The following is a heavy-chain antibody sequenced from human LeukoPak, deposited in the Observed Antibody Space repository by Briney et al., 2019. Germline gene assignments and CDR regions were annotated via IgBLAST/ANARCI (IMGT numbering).Heavy chain of an antibody. CDR3: ARVMAASVWRSYGSYYYYYYMDV. CDR2: IKEDGSEK. Sequence: PTGGSLRLSCAASGFTFNNYWMGWVRQAPGKGLEWVANIKEDGSEKNYVDSVKGRFTISRGNAKNSLYLQMSSLRAADTAVYYCARVMAASVWRSYGSYYYYYYMDVWGKGTTVTVSS. CDR1: GFTFNNYW. J-gene: IGHJ6*03. D-gene: IGHD3-16*01. V-gene: IGHV3-7*01.